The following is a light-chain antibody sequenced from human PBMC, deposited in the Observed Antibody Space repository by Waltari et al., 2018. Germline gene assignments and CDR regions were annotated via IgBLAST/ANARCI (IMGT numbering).Light chain of an antibody. V-gene: IGKV3-11*01. Sequence: EIVLTQSPTKLSLSPGDRATLACRASQRVSHYLALYQQKPGQAPTLLIYDTSNRATGIPARFSGSGSGTDFTLTITSLEPGDSAIYYCQQRAKWPRTFGGGTRVETK. CDR3: QQRAKWPRT. J-gene: IGKJ4*01. CDR2: DTS. CDR1: QRVSHY.